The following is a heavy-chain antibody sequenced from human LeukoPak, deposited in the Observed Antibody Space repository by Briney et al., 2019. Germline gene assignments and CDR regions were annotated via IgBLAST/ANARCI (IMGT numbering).Heavy chain of an antibody. CDR2: ISGSGHTT. Sequence: PGGSLRLSCAASGFTFSSYAMTWVRQAPGTGLEWVSGISGSGHTTYYADSVKGRFTISRDNSKNTLYLQMNSLRAEDTAVYYCARYPGGYDLNAFDIWGQGTMVTVSS. CDR3: ARYPGGYDLNAFDI. V-gene: IGHV3-23*01. CDR1: GFTFSSYA. J-gene: IGHJ3*02. D-gene: IGHD5-12*01.